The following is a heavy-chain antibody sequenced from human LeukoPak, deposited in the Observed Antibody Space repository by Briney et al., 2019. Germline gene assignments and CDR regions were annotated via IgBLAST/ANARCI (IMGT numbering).Heavy chain of an antibody. CDR3: ARLATYYYDSSGYSGTNWFDP. J-gene: IGHJ5*02. Sequence: SETLSLTCTVSGYSISSGYYWGWIRQPPGKGLEWIGSIYYSGSTYYNPSLKSRVTISVDTSKNQFSLKLSSVTAADTAVYYCARLATYYYDSSGYSGTNWFDPWGQGTLVTVSS. D-gene: IGHD3-22*01. V-gene: IGHV4-38-2*02. CDR1: GYSISSGYY. CDR2: IYYSGST.